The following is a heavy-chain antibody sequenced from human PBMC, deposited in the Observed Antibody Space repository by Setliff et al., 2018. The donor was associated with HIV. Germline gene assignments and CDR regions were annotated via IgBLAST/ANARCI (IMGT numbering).Heavy chain of an antibody. CDR1: GDSMSGYY. D-gene: IGHD7-27*01. V-gene: IGHV4-4*08. CDR2: IHTSGST. CDR3: ARAPTGELDF. Sequence: PSETLSLTCAVSGDSMSGYYWSWIRQSTGKKLGWIGYIHTSGSTNYNPSLKSRVTISLDTSNDRFSLRLSSVTAADTAVYYCARAPTGELDFWGQGTLVTVS. J-gene: IGHJ4*02.